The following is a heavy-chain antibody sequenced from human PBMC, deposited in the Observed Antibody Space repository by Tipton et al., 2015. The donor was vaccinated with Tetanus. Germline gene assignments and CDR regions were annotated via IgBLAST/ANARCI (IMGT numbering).Heavy chain of an antibody. V-gene: IGHV1-18*01. CDR2: VSPYNGDT. Sequence: QSGAEVKKPGASVKVSCKASGYTFSNYGITWVRQAPGQGLEWMGWVSPYNGDTFFAQNVQGRVTMTTDTSTSTACMELRTLRSDDTAVYYCATFYYGSGSYRGGLRKFDYWGQGTLVTVSS. J-gene: IGHJ4*02. D-gene: IGHD3-10*01. CDR3: ATFYYGSGSYRGGLRKFDY. CDR1: GYTFSNYG.